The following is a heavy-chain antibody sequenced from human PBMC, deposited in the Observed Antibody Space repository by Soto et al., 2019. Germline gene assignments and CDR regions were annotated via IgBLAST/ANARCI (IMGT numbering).Heavy chain of an antibody. CDR1: GYTFTSYG. CDR2: ISAYNGNT. D-gene: IGHD3-22*01. V-gene: IGHV1-18*01. CDR3: ARDVSPDFYDRSGYYPSNWFDP. Sequence: ASVKVSCKASGYTFTSYGISWVRQAPGQGLEWMGWISAYNGNTNYAQKLQGRVTITTDKSTSTAYMELRSLRSEDTAVYYCARDVSPDFYDRSGYYPSNWFDPWGQGTLVTVSS. J-gene: IGHJ5*02.